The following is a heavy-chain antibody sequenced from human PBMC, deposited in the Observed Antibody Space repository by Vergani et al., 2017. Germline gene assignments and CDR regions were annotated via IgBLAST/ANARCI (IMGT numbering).Heavy chain of an antibody. D-gene: IGHD4-11*01. Sequence: QVQLQESGPGLVKPSQTLSLTCTVSGGSISSGSYYWSWIRQPAGKGLEWIGRIYTSGSTNYNPSLKSRVTISVDTSKNQFSLKLSSVTAAGTAVYYCAGVDCSNVVDVWGQGTTVTVSS. CDR3: AGVDCSNVVDV. V-gene: IGHV4-61*02. J-gene: IGHJ6*02. CDR1: GGSISSGSYY. CDR2: IYTSGST.